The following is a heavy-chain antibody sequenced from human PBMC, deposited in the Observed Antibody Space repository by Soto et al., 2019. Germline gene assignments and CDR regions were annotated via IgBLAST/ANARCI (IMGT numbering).Heavy chain of an antibody. CDR2: ISYDGSNK. CDR3: ARENARYNWNDRGFFDY. J-gene: IGHJ4*02. D-gene: IGHD1-20*01. V-gene: IGHV3-30-3*01. Sequence: PGGSLRLSCAASGFTFSSYAMHWVRQAPGKGLEWVAVISYDGSNKYYADSVKGRFTISRDNSKNTLYLQMNSLRAEDTAVYYCARENARYNWNDRGFFDYWGQGTLVTVSS. CDR1: GFTFSSYA.